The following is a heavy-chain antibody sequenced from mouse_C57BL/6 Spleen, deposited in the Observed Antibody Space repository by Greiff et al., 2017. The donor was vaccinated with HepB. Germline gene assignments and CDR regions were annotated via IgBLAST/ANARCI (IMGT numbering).Heavy chain of an antibody. CDR1: GFTFSSYA. J-gene: IGHJ2*01. Sequence: EVKVVESGAGLVKPGGSLKLSCAASGFTFSSYAMSWVRQTPEKGLEWVATISDGGSYTYYPDNVKGRITISRDNANNNLYLQMSHLKSEDSAMYYCARDKENSFDYWGQGTTLTVSS. CDR2: ISDGGSYT. V-gene: IGHV5-4*01. CDR3: ARDKENSFDY.